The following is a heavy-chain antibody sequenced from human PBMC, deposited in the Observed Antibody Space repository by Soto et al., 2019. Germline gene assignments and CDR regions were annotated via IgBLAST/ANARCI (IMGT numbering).Heavy chain of an antibody. V-gene: IGHV3-23*01. CDR2: ISDPGTST. Sequence: LRLSCAASGFTFVNYAMNWVRQSPGKGLEWISSISDPGTSTYYANSVKGRFSMSRGNSKNTLFLQMNRLRADDTAVYFCAKSLVTPSDAFDLWGRGTLVTVSS. CDR1: GFTFVNYA. CDR3: AKSLVTPSDAFDL. D-gene: IGHD2-21*02. J-gene: IGHJ3*01.